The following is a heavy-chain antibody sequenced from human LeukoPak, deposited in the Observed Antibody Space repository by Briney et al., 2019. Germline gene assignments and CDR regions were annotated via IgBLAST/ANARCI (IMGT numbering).Heavy chain of an antibody. D-gene: IGHD6-19*01. Sequence: GGSLRLSCAASGFTFSSYSMNWVRQAPGKGLEWVSSISSSSSYIYYADSVKGRFTISRDNAKNSLYLQMNGLRAEDTAVYYCAREWGRIAVAGGPGYWGQGALVTVSS. CDR3: AREWGRIAVAGGPGY. CDR2: ISSSSSYI. CDR1: GFTFSSYS. V-gene: IGHV3-21*01. J-gene: IGHJ4*02.